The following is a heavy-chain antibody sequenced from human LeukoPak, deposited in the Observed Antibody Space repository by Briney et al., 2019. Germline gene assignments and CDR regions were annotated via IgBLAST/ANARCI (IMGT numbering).Heavy chain of an antibody. CDR1: GFTFSSYG. CDR2: IWYDGSNK. CDR3: ARDRYYDSSGYAFDI. D-gene: IGHD3-22*01. V-gene: IGHV3-33*01. Sequence: GGSLRLSCAASGFTFSSYGMHWVRQAPGKGLEWVAVIWYDGSNKYYADSVKGRFTISRDNSKNTLYLQMNSLRAEDTAVYYCARDRYYDSSGYAFDIWGQGTMVTVSS. J-gene: IGHJ3*02.